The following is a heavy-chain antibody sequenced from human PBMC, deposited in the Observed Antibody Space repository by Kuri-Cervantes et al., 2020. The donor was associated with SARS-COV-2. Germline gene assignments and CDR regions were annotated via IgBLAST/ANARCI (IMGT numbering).Heavy chain of an antibody. CDR3: ARLTTLHHHFGNDFWTGYYLLGDV. CDR1: GNSFTTYW. V-gene: IGHV5-51*01. J-gene: IGHJ4*02. CDR2: IYPGDSNT. D-gene: IGHD3/OR15-3a*01. Sequence: GESLKISCKHSGNSFTTYWIGWVRQMPGNGLELMGIIYPGDSNTKYSPSFQGHVTMSSDKSLRTAYLQWSSLKASDTAMYYCARLTTLHHHFGNDFWTGYYLLGDVWGQGTLVTVSS.